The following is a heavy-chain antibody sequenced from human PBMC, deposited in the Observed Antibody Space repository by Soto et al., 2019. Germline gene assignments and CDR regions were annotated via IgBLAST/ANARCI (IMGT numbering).Heavy chain of an antibody. Sequence: GGSLRLSCAASGFTFSSYWMSWVRQAPGKWLEWVANIKQDGSEKYYVDSVKGRFTISRDNAKNSLYLQMNSLRAEDTAVYYCAAERYSGAFDIWGQGXMVTVSS. D-gene: IGHD2-15*01. CDR1: GFTFSSYW. V-gene: IGHV3-7*01. J-gene: IGHJ3*02. CDR2: IKQDGSEK. CDR3: AAERYSGAFDI.